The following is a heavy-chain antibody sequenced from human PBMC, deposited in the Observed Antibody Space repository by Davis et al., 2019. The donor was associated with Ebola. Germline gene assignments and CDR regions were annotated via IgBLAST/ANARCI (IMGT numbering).Heavy chain of an antibody. J-gene: IGHJ4*02. CDR2: IYPGDSDT. CDR3: ARLSYYYDSSGYHRGPFDY. CDR1: GYSFTSYW. D-gene: IGHD3-22*01. Sequence: PGGSLRLSCKGSGYSFTSYWIGWVRQMPGKGLEWMGIIYPGDSDTRYSPSFQGQVTISADKSISTAYLQWSSLKASDTAMYYCARLSYYYDSSGYHRGPFDYWGQGTLVTVSS. V-gene: IGHV5-51*01.